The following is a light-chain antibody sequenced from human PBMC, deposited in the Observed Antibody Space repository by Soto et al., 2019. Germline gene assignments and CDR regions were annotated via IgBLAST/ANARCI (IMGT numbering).Light chain of an antibody. Sequence: DIQMTQSPSSLSASVGDRVTITCRASQDLDRWLAWYQQKPGEAPKVLIYAASNLWSGVPSRFSGSGSGTDFTLTISSLQPEDFATYYCQQLNGYLELTFGGGTKVDIK. CDR1: QDLDRW. CDR3: QQLNGYLELT. J-gene: IGKJ4*01. V-gene: IGKV1-12*01. CDR2: AAS.